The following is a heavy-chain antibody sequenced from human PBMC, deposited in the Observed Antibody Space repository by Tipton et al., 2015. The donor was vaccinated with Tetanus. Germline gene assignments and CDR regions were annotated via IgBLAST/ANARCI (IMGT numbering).Heavy chain of an antibody. CDR3: ARDLLVATTYYYYYGMDV. CDR2: INHSGST. Sequence: LRLSCAVYGGSFSGYYWSWIRQPPGKGLEWIGEINHSGSTNYNPSLKSRVTMSVDTFKNRFSLKLSSVTAADTAVYYCARDLLVATTYYYYYGMDVWGQGTTVTVSS. CDR1: GGSFSGYY. J-gene: IGHJ6*02. D-gene: IGHD5-12*01. V-gene: IGHV4-34*01.